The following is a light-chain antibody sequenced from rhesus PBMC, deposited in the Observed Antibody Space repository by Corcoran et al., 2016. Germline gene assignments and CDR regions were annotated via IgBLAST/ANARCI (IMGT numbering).Light chain of an antibody. J-gene: IGKJ4*01. V-gene: IGKV1-74*01. Sequence: DIQMTQSPSSLSASVGCRVTITCRASENIKNDLRWYHQRPGNALKILIYKASTMQSGVPSRFSGSGSVTDSTPTIRSLQPDDLSTYSCKHAYGYPPTFGGGTKVDIK. CDR2: KAS. CDR3: KHAYGYPPT. CDR1: ENIKND.